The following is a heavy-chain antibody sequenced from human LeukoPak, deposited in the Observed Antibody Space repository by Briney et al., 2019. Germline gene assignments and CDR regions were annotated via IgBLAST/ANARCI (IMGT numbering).Heavy chain of an antibody. CDR1: GVSFSRYY. CDR3: ARGATISETGYFDF. Sequence: SETLSLTCAVYGVSFSRYYWSWIRQSPGKGLEWIAEIDHRGDTNYNPSVKSRVAISVDTSKNQFCLKVRSLSAADTAVYYCARGATISETGYFDFWGKGTLVTVFS. V-gene: IGHV4-34*01. CDR2: IDHRGDT. J-gene: IGHJ4*03. D-gene: IGHD5-24*01.